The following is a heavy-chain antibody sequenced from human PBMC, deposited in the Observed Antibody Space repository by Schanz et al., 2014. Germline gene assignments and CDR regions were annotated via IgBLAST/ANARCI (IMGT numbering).Heavy chain of an antibody. J-gene: IGHJ4*02. CDR1: GYSFISHA. CDR2: INAANGNT. V-gene: IGHV1-3*01. D-gene: IGHD4-17*01. Sequence: QVHLVQSGAEVKKPGASVKVSCKASGYSFISHAIHWVRQAPGQRLEWMGWINAANGNTRYSQKFQGRVTITRDTSASTAYMDLRSLRSDDTAVYYCARGYGDSPTDFWGQGTLVTVSS. CDR3: ARGYGDSPTDF.